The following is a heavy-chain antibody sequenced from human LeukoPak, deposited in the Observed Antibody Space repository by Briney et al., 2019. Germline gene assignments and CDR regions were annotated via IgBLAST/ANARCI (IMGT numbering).Heavy chain of an antibody. V-gene: IGHV3-30*03. CDR3: ARARSSYGYGDAFDI. Sequence: TLSLTCAVSGGSISSSNWWSWVRQAPGKGLEWVAVISYDGSSKYYADSVKGRFTISRDNSKNTLYLQMNSLRAEDTAVYYCARARSSYGYGDAFDIWGQGTMVTVSS. J-gene: IGHJ3*02. CDR1: GGSISSSN. D-gene: IGHD5-18*01. CDR2: ISYDGSSK.